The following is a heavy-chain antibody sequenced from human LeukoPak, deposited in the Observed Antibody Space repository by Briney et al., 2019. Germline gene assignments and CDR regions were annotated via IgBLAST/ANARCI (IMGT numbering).Heavy chain of an antibody. J-gene: IGHJ4*02. CDR2: IYYSGST. CDR1: GGSISSYY. D-gene: IGHD3-9*01. CDR3: ASHAPLYLPDRHFDY. Sequence: PSETLSLTCTVSGGSISSYYWSWIRQPPGKGLEWIGYIYYSGSTNYNPSLKSRVTISVDTSKNQFSLKLSSVTAADTAVYYCASHAPLYLPDRHFDYWGQGTLVTVSS. V-gene: IGHV4-59*08.